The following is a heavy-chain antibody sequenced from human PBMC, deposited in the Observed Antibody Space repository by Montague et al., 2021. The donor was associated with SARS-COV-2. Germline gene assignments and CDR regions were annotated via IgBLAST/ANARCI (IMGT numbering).Heavy chain of an antibody. Sequence: SETLSLTCTVSGGSISSYSWSWIRQPPGKGLEWIGSIFYSGSTSYNPSLKSRVTISVDTSKKQFSLKLSSVTAADTAVYYCARLGLGGYDILTGYYQSGMDVWGQGTTVTVSS. J-gene: IGHJ6*02. CDR2: IFYSGST. V-gene: IGHV4-59*08. CDR1: GGSISSYS. CDR3: ARLGLGGYDILTGYYQSGMDV. D-gene: IGHD3-9*01.